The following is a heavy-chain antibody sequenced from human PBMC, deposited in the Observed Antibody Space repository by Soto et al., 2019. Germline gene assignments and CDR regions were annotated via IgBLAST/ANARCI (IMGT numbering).Heavy chain of an antibody. V-gene: IGHV2-5*01. CDR2: IYWNDDK. CDR1: GFSLSTSGVG. CDR3: AHRQYCSSTSCYGLYAFDI. J-gene: IGHJ3*02. D-gene: IGHD2-2*01. Sequence: QITLKESGPTLVKPTQTLTLTCTFPGFSLSTSGVGVGWIRQPPGKALEWLALIYWNDDKRYSPSLKSRLTITKDTAKNQVVLTMTNMDPVDTVTYYCAHRQYCSSTSCYGLYAFDIWGQGTMVTVSS.